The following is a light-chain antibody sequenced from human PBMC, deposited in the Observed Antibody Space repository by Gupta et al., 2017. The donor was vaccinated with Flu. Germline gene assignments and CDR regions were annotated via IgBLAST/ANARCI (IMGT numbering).Light chain of an antibody. CDR2: GAS. Sequence: LLTPSPGTLSLSPGERATLSCRASQSVSSSYLAWYQQKPGQAPRLLIYGASSRATGIPDRFSGSGSGTDFTLTISRLEPEDFAVYYCQQYGSSPLYTFGQGTKMEIK. CDR1: QSVSSSY. V-gene: IGKV3-20*01. CDR3: QQYGSSPLYT. J-gene: IGKJ2*01.